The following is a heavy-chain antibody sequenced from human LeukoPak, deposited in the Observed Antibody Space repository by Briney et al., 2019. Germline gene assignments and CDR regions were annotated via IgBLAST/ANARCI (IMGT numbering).Heavy chain of an antibody. Sequence: GRSLRPSCPPSGFTVSSNYMSCVRHAPGNWLEWVSVIYSGGSTYYGDSVKGRVAISRDNSKNTLYLQINSLRAEDTAVYDGARDGEDYDSSGYYAGTSEAFDIWGQGTMVTVSS. CDR2: IYSGGST. CDR3: ARDGEDYDSSGYYAGTSEAFDI. CDR1: GFTVSSNY. V-gene: IGHV3-53*01. D-gene: IGHD3-22*01. J-gene: IGHJ3*02.